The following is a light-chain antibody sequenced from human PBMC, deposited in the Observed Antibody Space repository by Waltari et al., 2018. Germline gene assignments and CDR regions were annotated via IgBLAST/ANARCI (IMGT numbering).Light chain of an antibody. CDR2: AAS. V-gene: IGKV3-20*01. J-gene: IGKJ4*01. CDR1: QYITGMW. CDR3: QQYDGSVVT. Sequence: EIVLTQSPGTLSLSPGERVTLSCRASQYITGMWITWYHQNPGQAPRLLIYAASTRATGVPDRFSGSVSGTDFTLTISSLEPEDSAVYYCQQYDGSVVTFGGGTKVEIK.